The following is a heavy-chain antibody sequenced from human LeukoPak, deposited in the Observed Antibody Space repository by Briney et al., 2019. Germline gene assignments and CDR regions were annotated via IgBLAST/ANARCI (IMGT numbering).Heavy chain of an antibody. V-gene: IGHV1-46*01. Sequence: ASVKVSCNASGYTFTSYYMHWVRQAPGQGLEWMGIINPSGGSTSYAQKFHGRITMTRDMSTITVYMELSSLRYEDTAVYYCAAGDPNWFDPWGQGTLVTVSS. CDR1: GYTFTSYY. D-gene: IGHD3-10*01. CDR3: AAGDPNWFDP. CDR2: INPSGGST. J-gene: IGHJ5*02.